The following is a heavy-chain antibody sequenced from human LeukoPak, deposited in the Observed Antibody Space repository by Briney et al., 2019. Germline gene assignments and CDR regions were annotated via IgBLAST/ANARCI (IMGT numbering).Heavy chain of an antibody. CDR3: ARGGPSNYDY. V-gene: IGHV4-39*07. J-gene: IGHJ4*02. Sequence: PSETLSLTCTVSGGSISSSSFYWGWIRQPPGKGLEWIGSMSYSGSSYHNPSLKNRVTISVDTSKNQFSLKLSSVTAADTAVYYCARGGPSNYDYWGQGTLVTVSS. CDR2: MSYSGSS. D-gene: IGHD4-11*01. CDR1: GGSISSSSFY.